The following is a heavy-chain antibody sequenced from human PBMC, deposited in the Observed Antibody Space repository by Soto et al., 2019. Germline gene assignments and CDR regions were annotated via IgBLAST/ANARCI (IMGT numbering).Heavy chain of an antibody. J-gene: IGHJ4*02. Sequence: QVQLVQSGAEVKKPGASVKVSCKASGYTFTSYGISWVRQAPGQGLEWMGWISAYNGNTNYAQKLQGRVTMTTDTSTSTAYTELRSLRSDDTAVYYCARSPHYYGSGGKNFDYWGQGTLVTVSS. V-gene: IGHV1-18*01. CDR2: ISAYNGNT. CDR1: GYTFTSYG. D-gene: IGHD3-10*01. CDR3: ARSPHYYGSGGKNFDY.